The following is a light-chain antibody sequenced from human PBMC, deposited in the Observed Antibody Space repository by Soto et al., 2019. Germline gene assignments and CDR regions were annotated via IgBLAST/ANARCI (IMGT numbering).Light chain of an antibody. CDR1: SSDVGSYNL. J-gene: IGLJ1*01. V-gene: IGLV2-23*02. Sequence: QSALTQPASVSGSPGQSITISCTGTSSDVGSYNLVSWFQQYPGKAPKLFIYEVNRRPSGVSDRLSGSKSANTASLTISGLQAEDEADYYCFSYAGAGTFVFGTGTKVTVL. CDR2: EVN. CDR3: FSYAGAGTFV.